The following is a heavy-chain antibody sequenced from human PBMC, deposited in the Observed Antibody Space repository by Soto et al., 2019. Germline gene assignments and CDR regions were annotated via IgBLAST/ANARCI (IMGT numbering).Heavy chain of an antibody. CDR2: IYSSGST. CDR1: GGSINNNY. CDR3: ARGYASHDY. V-gene: IGHV4-59*01. J-gene: IGHJ4*02. Sequence: QVQLQESGPGLVKPSETLSLTCTVSGGSINNNYWSWIRQPPGKGLEWTGYIYSSGSTKYNPSLKSRVTIPIDTSKNMFSLNLSSVTAADTAVYYCARGYASHDYWGQGTLVTVSS. D-gene: IGHD2-8*01.